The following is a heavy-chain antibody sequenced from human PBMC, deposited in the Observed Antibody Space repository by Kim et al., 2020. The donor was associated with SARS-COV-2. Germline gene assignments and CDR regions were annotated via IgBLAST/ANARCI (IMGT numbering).Heavy chain of an antibody. Sequence: YYADAGKGRCTISSDNSKTSLYLQMNSLRAEDTAVYYCARGPLRLGAFDIWGQGTMVTVSS. CDR3: ARGPLRLGAFDI. V-gene: IGHV3-30*01. D-gene: IGHD3-22*01. J-gene: IGHJ3*02.